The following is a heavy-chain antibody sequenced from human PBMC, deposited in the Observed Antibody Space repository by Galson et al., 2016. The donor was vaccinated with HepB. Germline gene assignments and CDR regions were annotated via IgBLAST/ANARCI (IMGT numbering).Heavy chain of an antibody. V-gene: IGHV3-53*01. CDR3: ALGTGIGWYGAD. CDR2: IHTGGST. D-gene: IGHD6-19*01. CDR1: GFTVSSKY. Sequence: RLSCAASGFTVSSKYMSWVRQAPGKGLEWVSVIHTGGSTYYADSVKGRFTISRDNSKNTLYLQMYSLRAEDTAVYYCALGTGIGWYGADWGQGTLVTVSS. J-gene: IGHJ4*02.